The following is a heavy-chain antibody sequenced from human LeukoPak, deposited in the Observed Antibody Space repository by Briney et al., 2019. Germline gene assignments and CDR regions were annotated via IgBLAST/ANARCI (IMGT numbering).Heavy chain of an antibody. J-gene: IGHJ4*02. CDR2: ISGSGGST. CDR3: AKDRFDSYGLFDY. D-gene: IGHD5-18*01. Sequence: GGSLRLSCAASGFTFSSYAMSWVRQAPGKGLEGVSAISGSGGSTYYADSVKGRFTISRDNSKNTLYLQMNSLRAEDTAVYYCAKDRFDSYGLFDYWGQGTLVTVSS. CDR1: GFTFSSYA. V-gene: IGHV3-23*01.